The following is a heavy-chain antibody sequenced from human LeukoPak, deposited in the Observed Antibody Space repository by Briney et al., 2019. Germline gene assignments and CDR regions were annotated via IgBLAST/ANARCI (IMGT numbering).Heavy chain of an antibody. CDR2: IYSGGSP. Sequence: PGGSLRLSCSASGFTFSSYAMHWVRQAPGKGLEWVSVIYSGGSPFYADSVRGRFTISRDNSKNTVYLQMNSLRVEDTAVYYCARGRQCDFWGQGTLVTVSS. V-gene: IGHV3-53*01. CDR1: GFTFSSYA. CDR3: ARGRQCDF. D-gene: IGHD4-11*01. J-gene: IGHJ4*02.